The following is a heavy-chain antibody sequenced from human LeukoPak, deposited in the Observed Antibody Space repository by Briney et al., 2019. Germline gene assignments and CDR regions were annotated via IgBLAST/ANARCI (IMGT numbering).Heavy chain of an antibody. CDR1: GFTFSTYW. D-gene: IGHD1-26*01. Sequence: GGSLRLSCAASGFTFSTYWMSWVRQDPGKGLEWVANIKQDGSEKYYVDSVKGRFTISRDNAKNSLYLQMNSLRAEDMALYYCAKDTQWELRWGAFDIWGQGTMVTVSS. CDR2: IKQDGSEK. J-gene: IGHJ3*02. CDR3: AKDTQWELRWGAFDI. V-gene: IGHV3-7*03.